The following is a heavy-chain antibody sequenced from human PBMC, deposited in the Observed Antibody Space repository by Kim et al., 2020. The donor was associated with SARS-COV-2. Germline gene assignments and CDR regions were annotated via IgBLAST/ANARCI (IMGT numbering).Heavy chain of an antibody. CDR3: ARAVDIVVVPAAIRGYYFDY. CDR2: IYYSGST. D-gene: IGHD2-2*02. J-gene: IGHJ4*02. Sequence: SETLSLTCTVSGGSISSYYWSWIRQPPGKGLEWIGYIYYSGSTNYNPSLKSRVTISVDTSKNQFSLKLSSVTAADTAVYYCARAVDIVVVPAAIRGYYFDYWGQGTLVTVSS. V-gene: IGHV4-59*13. CDR1: GGSISSYY.